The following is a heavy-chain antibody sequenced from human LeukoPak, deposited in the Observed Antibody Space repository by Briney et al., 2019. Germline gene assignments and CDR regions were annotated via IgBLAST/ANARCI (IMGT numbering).Heavy chain of an antibody. CDR1: GGSFSGYY. CDR3: ARGRRDDSSGYYLDY. D-gene: IGHD3-22*01. V-gene: IGHV4-34*01. CDR2: INHSGST. Sequence: SETLSLTCAVYGGSFSGYYWSWIRQPPGKGLEWIGEINHSGSTNYNPSLKSRVTISVDTSKNQFSLKLSSVTAADTAVYYCARGRRDDSSGYYLDYWGQGTLVTVSS. J-gene: IGHJ4*02.